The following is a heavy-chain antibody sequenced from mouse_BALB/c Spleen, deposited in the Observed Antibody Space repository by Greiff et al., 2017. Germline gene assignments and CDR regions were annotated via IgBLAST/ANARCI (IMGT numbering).Heavy chain of an antibody. D-gene: IGHD1-1*01. J-gene: IGHJ4*01. Sequence: ESGPGLVKPSQSLSLTCSVTGYSITSGYYWNWIRQFPGNKLEWMGYISYDGSNNYNPSLKNRISITRDTSKNQFFLKLNSVTTEDTATYYCAITTGYAMDYWGQGTSVTVSS. CDR2: ISYDGSN. V-gene: IGHV3-6*02. CDR3: AITTGYAMDY. CDR1: GYSITSGYY.